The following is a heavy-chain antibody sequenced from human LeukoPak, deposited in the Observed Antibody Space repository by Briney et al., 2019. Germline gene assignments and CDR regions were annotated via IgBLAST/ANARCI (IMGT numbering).Heavy chain of an antibody. Sequence: PGGSLRLSCAASGFTFSNAWMSWVRQAPGKGLEWVGRIKSKTDGGTTDYAAPVKGRFTISRDDSKNTLYLQMNSLKTEDTAVYYCTTGYDSSGYFREYYFDYWGQGTLVTVSS. D-gene: IGHD3-22*01. V-gene: IGHV3-15*01. CDR1: GFTFSNAW. J-gene: IGHJ4*02. CDR3: TTGYDSSGYFREYYFDY. CDR2: IKSKTDGGTT.